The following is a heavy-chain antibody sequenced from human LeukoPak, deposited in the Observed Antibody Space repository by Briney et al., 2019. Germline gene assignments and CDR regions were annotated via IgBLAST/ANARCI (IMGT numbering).Heavy chain of an antibody. D-gene: IGHD3-10*01. CDR1: GGSISSYY. J-gene: IGHJ4*02. CDR3: ARGHGSGSWYYYEY. V-gene: IGHV4-59*08. CDR2: IYYSGST. Sequence: PSETLSLTCTVSGGSISSYYWSWIRQPPGKGLEWIGYIYYSGSTNYNPSLKSRVTISVDTSKNQFSLKLSSVTAADTAVYYCARGHGSGSWYYYEYWGQGTLVTVSS.